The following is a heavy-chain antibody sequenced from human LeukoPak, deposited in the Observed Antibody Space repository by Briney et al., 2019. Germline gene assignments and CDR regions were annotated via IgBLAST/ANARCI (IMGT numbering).Heavy chain of an antibody. CDR3: ARGWGNYDFWSGLRFDP. CDR1: GGSISSSSYY. D-gene: IGHD3-3*01. V-gene: IGHV4-39*07. CDR2: IYYSGST. Sequence: SETLSLTCTVSGGSISSSSYYWGWIRQPPGKGLEWIGSIYYSGSTYYNPSLKSRVTISVDTSKNQFSLKLSSVTAADTAVYYCARGWGNYDFWSGLRFDPWGQGTLVTVSS. J-gene: IGHJ5*02.